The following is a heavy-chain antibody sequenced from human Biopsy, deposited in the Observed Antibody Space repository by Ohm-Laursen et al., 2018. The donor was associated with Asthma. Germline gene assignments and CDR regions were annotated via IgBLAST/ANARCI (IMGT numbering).Heavy chain of an antibody. V-gene: IGHV1-3*01. Sequence: ASVKVSCNASGYTFTSYAMHWVRQAPGQRLEWVGWINAGNGNTKYSQKFQGRVTITRDTSASTAYMELSSLRSEDTAVYYCASSIAVADSDAFDIWGQGTMVTVSS. D-gene: IGHD6-19*01. CDR1: GYTFTSYA. J-gene: IGHJ3*02. CDR3: ASSIAVADSDAFDI. CDR2: INAGNGNT.